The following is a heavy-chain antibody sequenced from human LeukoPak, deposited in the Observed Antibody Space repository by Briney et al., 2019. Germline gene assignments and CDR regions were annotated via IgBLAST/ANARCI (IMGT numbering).Heavy chain of an antibody. CDR3: ARSFVAAAGITNWFDP. CDR1: GYTLTELS. Sequence: GASVKVSCKVSGYTLTELSMHWVRQAPGKGLEWMGGFDPEDGETIYAQKFQGRVTMTEDTSTDTAYMELSSLRSEDTAVYYCARSFVAAAGITNWFDPWGQGTLVTVSS. V-gene: IGHV1-24*01. CDR2: FDPEDGET. J-gene: IGHJ5*02. D-gene: IGHD6-13*01.